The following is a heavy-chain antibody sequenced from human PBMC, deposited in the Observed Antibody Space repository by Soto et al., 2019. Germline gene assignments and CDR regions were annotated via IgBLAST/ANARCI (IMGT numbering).Heavy chain of an antibody. J-gene: IGHJ5*02. CDR2: ISAYNGNT. CDR1: GYTFTSYG. Sequence: ASVKVSCKASGYTFTSYGISWVRQAPGQGLEWMGWISAYNGNTNYAQKLQGRVTMTTDTSTSTAYMELRSLRSDDTAVYYCAREKQQQWLVPVWFDPWGQGTLVTVSS. V-gene: IGHV1-18*04. D-gene: IGHD6-19*01. CDR3: AREKQQQWLVPVWFDP.